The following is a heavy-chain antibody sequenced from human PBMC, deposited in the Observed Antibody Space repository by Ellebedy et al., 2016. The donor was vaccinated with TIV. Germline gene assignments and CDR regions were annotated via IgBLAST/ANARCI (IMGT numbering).Heavy chain of an antibody. CDR3: AKDLHILAADY. V-gene: IGHV3-74*01. Sequence: GESLKISCAASGFSFSSYIMNWVRQAPGKGLVWVSRINSDGSSTNYADSVKGRFTISRDNAKNTVYLQINSLGAEDTAMYYCAKDLHILAADYWGQGTLVTVSS. CDR2: INSDGSST. CDR1: GFSFSSYI. J-gene: IGHJ4*02. D-gene: IGHD5-12*01.